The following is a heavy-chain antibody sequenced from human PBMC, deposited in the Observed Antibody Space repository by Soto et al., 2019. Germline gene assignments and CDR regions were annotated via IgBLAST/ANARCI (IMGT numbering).Heavy chain of an antibody. Sequence: PSGTPSLTCTVPGGSISRYYWSWIRQPPGKGLEWIGYIYYSGSTNYNPSLKSRVTISVDTSKNQFSLKLSSVTAADTAVYYCARSDGRYWGQGTLVTVSS. J-gene: IGHJ4*02. CDR2: IYYSGST. CDR3: ARSDGRY. CDR1: GGSISRYY. V-gene: IGHV4-59*01.